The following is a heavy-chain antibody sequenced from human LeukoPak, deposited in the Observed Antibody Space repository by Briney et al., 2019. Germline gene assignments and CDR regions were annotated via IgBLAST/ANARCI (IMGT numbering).Heavy chain of an antibody. Sequence: GGSLRLSCAASGFTFSSYSMNWVRQAPGKGLEWVSYISSSSSTIYYADSVKGRFTISRDNAKNSLYLQMNSLRAEDTAVYYCARGSYGYPFDYRGQGTLVTVSS. CDR3: ARGSYGYPFDY. CDR1: GFTFSSYS. J-gene: IGHJ4*02. V-gene: IGHV3-48*01. D-gene: IGHD5-18*01. CDR2: ISSSSSTI.